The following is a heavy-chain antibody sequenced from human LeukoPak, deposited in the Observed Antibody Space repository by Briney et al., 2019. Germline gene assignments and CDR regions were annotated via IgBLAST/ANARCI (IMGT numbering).Heavy chain of an antibody. CDR2: IKGDGIST. V-gene: IGHV3-74*01. CDR1: GFDFSSNW. Sequence: GGSLRLSCAASGFDFSSNWMHWVRHAPGQGLVWVSRIKGDGISTNYADSVKGRFTISRDIAENTLCLQMNSLRAEDTGVYYCAKDHYWSIDYWGRGTLVTVSS. J-gene: IGHJ4*02. CDR3: AKDHYWSIDY. D-gene: IGHD3-3*01.